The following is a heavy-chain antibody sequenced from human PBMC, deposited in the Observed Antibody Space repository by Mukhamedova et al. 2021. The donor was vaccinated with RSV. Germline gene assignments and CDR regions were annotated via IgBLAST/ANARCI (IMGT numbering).Heavy chain of an antibody. V-gene: IGHV4-59*01. Sequence: GWIGHIYYSGTTTYSPSLKSRVTISIDTSKSQFSLRLTSVTAADTAVYYCARSLPVAGLRIFDYWGRGILVTVSS. J-gene: IGHJ4*02. D-gene: IGHD6-19*01. CDR2: IYYSGTT. CDR3: ARSLPVAGLRIFDY.